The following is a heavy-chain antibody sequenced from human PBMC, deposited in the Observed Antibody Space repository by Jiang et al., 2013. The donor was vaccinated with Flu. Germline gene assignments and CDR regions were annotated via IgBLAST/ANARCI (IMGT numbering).Heavy chain of an antibody. CDR1: GFTFSSYE. Sequence: VQLLESGGGLAQPGGSLRLSCVASGFTFSSYEMNWVRQAPGKGLEWISYISNSGSTIYYADSVKGRFTISRDNAKKSLFLQMNSLRAEDTAVYYCASSLYYDSSGYYYDQWGQGTLVTVSS. J-gene: IGHJ4*02. CDR3: ASSLYYDSSGYYYDQ. V-gene: IGHV3-48*03. D-gene: IGHD3-22*01. CDR2: ISNSGSTI.